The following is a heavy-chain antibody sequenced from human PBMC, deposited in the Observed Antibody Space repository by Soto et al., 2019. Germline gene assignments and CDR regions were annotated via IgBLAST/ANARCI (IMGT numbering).Heavy chain of an antibody. CDR3: AKAFDHYDSSGYYGGPFDY. CDR2: ISGSGGST. J-gene: IGHJ4*02. Sequence: GGSLRLSCAASGFTFSSYAMSWVRQAPGKGLEWVSAISGSGGSTYYADSVKGRFTISRDNSKNTLYLQMNSLRAEDTAVYYCAKAFDHYDSSGYYGGPFDYWGQGTLVTVSS. V-gene: IGHV3-23*01. D-gene: IGHD3-22*01. CDR1: GFTFSSYA.